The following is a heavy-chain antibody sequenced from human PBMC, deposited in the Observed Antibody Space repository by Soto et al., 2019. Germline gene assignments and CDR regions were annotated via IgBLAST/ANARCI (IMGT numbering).Heavy chain of an antibody. Sequence: QVQLQQWGAGLLKPSETLSLTCAVYGGSFSGYYWSWIRQPPGKGLEWIGEINHSGSTNYNPSLKSRVTISVDTSKNQFSLKLSSVTAADTAVYYCARGRITMVRGVPYYYYGMDVWGQGTTVTVSS. CDR3: ARGRITMVRGVPYYYYGMDV. CDR1: GGSFSGYY. CDR2: INHSGST. J-gene: IGHJ6*02. D-gene: IGHD3-10*01. V-gene: IGHV4-34*01.